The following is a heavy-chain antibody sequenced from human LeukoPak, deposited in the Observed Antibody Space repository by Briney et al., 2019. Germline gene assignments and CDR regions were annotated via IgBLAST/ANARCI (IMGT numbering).Heavy chain of an antibody. CDR2: IYTSGST. D-gene: IGHD1-26*01. CDR1: GGSISSYY. V-gene: IGHV4-4*09. J-gene: IGHJ4*02. Sequence: SETLSLTCAVSGGSISSYYWSWIRQPPGKGLEWIGYIYTSGSTNYNPSLKSRVTISVDTSKNQFSLKLSSVTVADTAVYYCASLARGGSYHSWGQGTLVTVSS. CDR3: ASLARGGSYHS.